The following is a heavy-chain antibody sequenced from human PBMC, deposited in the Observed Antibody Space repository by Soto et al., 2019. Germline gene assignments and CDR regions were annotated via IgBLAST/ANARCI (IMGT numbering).Heavy chain of an antibody. V-gene: IGHV1-69*01. Sequence: QVQLVQSGAEVKKPGSSVKVSCKASGGTFSSYSINWVRQAPGQGLEWMGEIIPIFGTANYAQKFQGRVTITADESTSKAYMELSSLRSEDTAVYYCARDGGRHSGGIDYWGQGTLVTVYS. CDR3: ARDGGRHSGGIDY. D-gene: IGHD1-26*01. CDR1: GGTFSSYS. CDR2: IIPIFGTA. J-gene: IGHJ4*02.